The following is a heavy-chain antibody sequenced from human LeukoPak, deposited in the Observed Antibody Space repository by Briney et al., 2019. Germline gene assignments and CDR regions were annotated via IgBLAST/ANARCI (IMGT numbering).Heavy chain of an antibody. CDR2: IYYSGST. D-gene: IGHD6-6*01. CDR3: GNTYYSPSLKSRVTISVDTAKNLFSLKLSSVSATDTAVYYCARRFAPSRNEAFDI. J-gene: IGHJ3*02. CDR1: GGSINSSSYY. Sequence: SETLSLTCTLSGGSINSSSYYGGSIRPPPGKGLEWIATIYYSGSTSSNPSLNSPPTLSIDTSTNQFSLKLRSMPPSDTSIYYSGNTYYSPSLKSRVTISVDTAKNLFSLKLSSVSATDTAVYYCARRFAPSRNEAFDIWGQGTMVTVSS. V-gene: IGHV4-39*01.